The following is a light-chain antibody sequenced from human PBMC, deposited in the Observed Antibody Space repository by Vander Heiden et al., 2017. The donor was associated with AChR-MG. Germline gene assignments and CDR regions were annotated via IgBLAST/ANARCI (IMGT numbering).Light chain of an antibody. CDR3: QQSYSAPRT. J-gene: IGKJ1*01. CDR2: AAT. Sequence: DIQMTQHPPSLSASIGDRVTLTCRASQSISNFLNWYQHKPGKAPQLLIYAATSLQSGVPSRFSGSGSGTDFTLTISSLQPADFGTYYCQQSYSAPRTFGQGTKVEIK. CDR1: QSISNF. V-gene: IGKV1-39*01.